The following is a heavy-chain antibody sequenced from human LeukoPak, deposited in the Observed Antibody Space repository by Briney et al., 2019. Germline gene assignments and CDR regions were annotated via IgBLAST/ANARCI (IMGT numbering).Heavy chain of an antibody. CDR2: IGGAGNT. CDR3: AKEPRHCGADCFSLLDS. V-gene: IGHV3-23*01. D-gene: IGHD2-21*02. CDR1: GFTFSSYS. Sequence: GGSLRLSCAASGFTFSSYSISWVRQAPRKGLEWVSLIGGAGNTYYAASVKGRFTISRDNTKNTLYLQMNGLRADDTAVYYCAKEPRHCGADCFSLLDSWGQGTLVTVSS. J-gene: IGHJ4*02.